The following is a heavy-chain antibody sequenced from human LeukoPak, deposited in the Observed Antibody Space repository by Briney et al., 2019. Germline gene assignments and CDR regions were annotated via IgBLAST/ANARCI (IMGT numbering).Heavy chain of an antibody. V-gene: IGHV5-51*01. CDR3: ARSESSGWPFDY. CDR1: GYTFTTYW. Sequence: GESLKISCLGSGYTFTTYWIGWVRQMPGKGLEWMGVIYPGDSDTRYSPSFQGQVTISADKSISTAYLQWSSLKASDSAMYYCARSESSGWPFDYWGQGTLVTVSS. J-gene: IGHJ4*02. CDR2: IYPGDSDT. D-gene: IGHD6-19*01.